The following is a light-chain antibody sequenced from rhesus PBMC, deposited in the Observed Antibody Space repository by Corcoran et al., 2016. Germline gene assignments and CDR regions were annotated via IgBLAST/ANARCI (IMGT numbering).Light chain of an antibody. Sequence: ETVVTQSPATLSLSPGERATLSCRASQSVGSNLAWYQQTPGQAPKLLIYDASSSANGIPDRVSGSGSGTEFTLTISSLEPEDVGGYYCQQYNNWNSFGQGTKVEIK. J-gene: IGKJ2*01. CDR1: QSVGSN. CDR2: DAS. V-gene: IGKV3-42*02. CDR3: QQYNNWNS.